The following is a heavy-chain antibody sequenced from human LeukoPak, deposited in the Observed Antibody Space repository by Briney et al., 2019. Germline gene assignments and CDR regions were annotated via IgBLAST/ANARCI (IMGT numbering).Heavy chain of an antibody. D-gene: IGHD6-13*01. CDR2: IPYDGSNK. CDR1: GFTFSSYG. CDR3: EKARCWYERQDY. J-gene: IGHJ4*02. V-gene: IGHV3-30*02. Sequence: GGSLRLSCAASGFTFSSYGMHWVRQAPGKGLEWVAVIPYDGSNKYYADSVKGRFTISRDNSKNTLYLQMNSLRAEDTAVYYCEKARCWYERQDYWGQGTLVTVSS.